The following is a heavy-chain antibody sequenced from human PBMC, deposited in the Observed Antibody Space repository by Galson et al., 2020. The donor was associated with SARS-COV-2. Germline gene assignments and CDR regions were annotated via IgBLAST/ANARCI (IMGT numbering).Heavy chain of an antibody. J-gene: IGHJ6*02. CDR2: IISHGGNT. Sequence: QAGGSLRLSCSASGFAFSHHFMHWVRQAPGKGLEYVSGIISHGGNTYYAGSVQGRFTVSRDNSKNLLYLQMSTLRPEDTAVYYCVGPLSSFMDVWGQGTTVTVAS. D-gene: IGHD2-15*01. CDR3: VGPLSSFMDV. CDR1: GFAFSHHF. V-gene: IGHV3-64D*08.